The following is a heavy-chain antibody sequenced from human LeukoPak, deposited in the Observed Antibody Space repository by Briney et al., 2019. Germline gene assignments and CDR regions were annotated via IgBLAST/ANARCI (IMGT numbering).Heavy chain of an antibody. CDR2: IYSGGNT. D-gene: IGHD3-22*01. Sequence: GGSLRLYCAASGFTVSSNYMSWARQAPGKGLEWVSVIYSGGNTYYADSVKGRFTISRDNSKNTLYLQMNSLRAEDTAVYYCARVRNYYDSRDLDYWGQGTLVTVSS. V-gene: IGHV3-66*01. CDR1: GFTVSSNY. J-gene: IGHJ4*02. CDR3: ARVRNYYDSRDLDY.